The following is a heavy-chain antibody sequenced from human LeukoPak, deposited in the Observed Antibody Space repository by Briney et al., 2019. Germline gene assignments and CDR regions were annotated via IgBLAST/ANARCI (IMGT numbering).Heavy chain of an antibody. Sequence: PSETLSLTCTVSGASISSSYWSWIRQPPGKGLKWIGYIYGSGNTNSNPSLKSRVTISVDTSKNQFSLKLSSVTAADTAVYYCRGPFRSKLEYWGQGALVTVSS. D-gene: IGHD3-10*01. CDR3: RGPFRSKLEY. CDR1: GASISSSY. V-gene: IGHV4-4*09. CDR2: IYGSGNT. J-gene: IGHJ4*02.